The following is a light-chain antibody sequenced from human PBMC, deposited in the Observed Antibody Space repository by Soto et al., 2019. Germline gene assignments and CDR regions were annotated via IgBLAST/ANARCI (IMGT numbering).Light chain of an antibody. Sequence: EIVMTQSPATLSVSPGERATLSCRASQSVSSNLAWYQQQPGQAPRLLIYGASTRATGIPARFSGSGSGTEFTLTISILQSEDFAVYYCQQYNNWPWTFGQGTKEEIK. CDR1: QSVSSN. V-gene: IGKV3-15*01. CDR3: QQYNNWPWT. J-gene: IGKJ1*01. CDR2: GAS.